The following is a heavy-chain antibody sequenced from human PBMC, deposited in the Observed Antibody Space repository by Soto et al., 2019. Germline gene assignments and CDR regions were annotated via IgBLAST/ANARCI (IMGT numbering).Heavy chain of an antibody. Sequence: QVQLVESGGGVVQPGRSLRLSCAASGFTFSHYAMHWVRQAPGKGLEWVALMSYDGSNEYYADSVKGRFTISRDNSKNALYLPMNSLRAEDTAVYDCAKDGSHNFDYWGQGTLVTVSS. CDR3: AKDGSHNFDY. CDR1: GFTFSHYA. CDR2: MSYDGSNE. V-gene: IGHV3-30*18. J-gene: IGHJ4*02. D-gene: IGHD1-26*01.